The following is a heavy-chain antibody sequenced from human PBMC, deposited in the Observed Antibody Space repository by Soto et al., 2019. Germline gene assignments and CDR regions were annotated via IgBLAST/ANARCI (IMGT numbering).Heavy chain of an antibody. Sequence: SETVSLTCTVSGGSISPYYWSWIRQSLGKGLEWLGYIFYSGTADYNPSLKNRVTLSVDTSKNQFSLELTSVTAADTAVYYCAKHPGYSDYGYFFDFWGQGTLVIVSS. CDR1: GGSISPYY. J-gene: IGHJ4*02. V-gene: IGHV4-59*01. D-gene: IGHD4-17*01. CDR2: IFYSGTA. CDR3: AKHPGYSDYGYFFDF.